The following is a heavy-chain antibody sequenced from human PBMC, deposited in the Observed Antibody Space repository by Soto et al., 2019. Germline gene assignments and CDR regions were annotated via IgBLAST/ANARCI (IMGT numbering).Heavy chain of an antibody. J-gene: IGHJ6*02. CDR3: ARSTYYVILTCSYYYYAIDV. CDR2: IYSEGTP. D-gene: IGHD3-9*01. Sequence: WGSLRLSCAASGFTVGSNYMSWFRQAPGKGLEWVSVIYSEGTPYYADSVKGRFTISRENSNNTLYLHMNNLRAEDTAVYYCARSTYYVILTCSYYYYAIDVWGQGPTVTVSS. CDR1: GFTVGSNY. V-gene: IGHV3-53*01.